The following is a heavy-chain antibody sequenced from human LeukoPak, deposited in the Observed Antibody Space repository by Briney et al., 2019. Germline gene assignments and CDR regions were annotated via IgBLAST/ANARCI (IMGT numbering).Heavy chain of an antibody. CDR1: EFTFSHYA. CDR3: ARGLVSGSQRGYFDY. D-gene: IGHD1-26*01. CDR2: ISYDGSNK. J-gene: IGHJ4*01. V-gene: IGHV3-30-3*01. Sequence: PGGSLRLSCAASEFTFSHYAMHWVRQAPSKGLEWVAVISYDGSNKYYADPVKGRFTISRDNSKNTLYLQTNSLRTDDTAVYYCARGLVSGSQRGYFDYWGHGALVTVSS.